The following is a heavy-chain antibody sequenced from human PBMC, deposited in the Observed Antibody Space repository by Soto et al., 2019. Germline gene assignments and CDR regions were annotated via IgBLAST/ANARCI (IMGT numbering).Heavy chain of an antibody. CDR1: GGTFSSYA. D-gene: IGHD6-19*01. Sequence: QVQLVQSGAEVKKPGSSVKVSCKASGGTFSSYAISWVRQAPGQGLEWMGGIIPIFGTANYAQKFQGRVTITADESTSTAYMELSSLRSEDTAVYYCARIVAVAGTSGYYYGMDVWGQGTTVTVSS. CDR3: ARIVAVAGTSGYYYGMDV. J-gene: IGHJ6*02. CDR2: IIPIFGTA. V-gene: IGHV1-69*12.